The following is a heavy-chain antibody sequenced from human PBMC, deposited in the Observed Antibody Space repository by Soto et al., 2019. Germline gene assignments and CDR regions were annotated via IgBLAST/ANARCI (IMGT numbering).Heavy chain of an antibody. D-gene: IGHD6-6*01. V-gene: IGHV4-59*01. CDR3: ARSIAVPSSHIDH. J-gene: IGHJ4*02. Sequence: SETLSLSCSVSGGSISGYYWSWIRQAPGKGLEWIGYVYDTGSTSYNPSLQSRVTISVDTSKKQFSLSLRLVTAADTAVYFCARSIAVPSSHIDHWGQGTRVTVSS. CDR2: VYDTGST. CDR1: GGSISGYY.